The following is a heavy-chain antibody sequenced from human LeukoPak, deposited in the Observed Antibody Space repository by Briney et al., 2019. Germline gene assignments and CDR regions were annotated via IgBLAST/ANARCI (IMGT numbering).Heavy chain of an antibody. CDR2: IYYSGST. V-gene: IGHV4-61*01. CDR1: GGSVSSGSCF. J-gene: IGHJ4*02. D-gene: IGHD5-18*01. CDR3: ASRGRGAMANFDY. Sequence: SETLSLTCTVSGGSVSSGSCFWSWIRQPPGKGLEWIGYIYYSGSTNYNPSLKSRVTISVDTSKNQFSLKLSSVTAADTAVYYCASRGRGAMANFDYWGQGTLVTVSS.